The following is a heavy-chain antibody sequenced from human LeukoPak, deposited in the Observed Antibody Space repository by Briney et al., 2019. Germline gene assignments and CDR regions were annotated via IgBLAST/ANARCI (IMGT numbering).Heavy chain of an antibody. D-gene: IGHD5-12*01. V-gene: IGHV4-34*01. CDR1: GGSFSGYY. J-gene: IGHJ3*02. CDR2: INHSGST. CDR3: ACHAVRYSAYDREEDAFDI. Sequence: SETLSVTCALYGGSFSGYYWRCIRQPPGKGREWVGEINHSGSTKYNPSLKSRVTMSVDTSTKQFFLRLTSVTAADTAVYYCACHAVRYSAYDREEDAFDIWGQGTMVTVSS.